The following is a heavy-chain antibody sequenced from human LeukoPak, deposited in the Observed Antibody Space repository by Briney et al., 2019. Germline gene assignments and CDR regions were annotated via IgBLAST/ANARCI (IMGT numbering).Heavy chain of an antibody. V-gene: IGHV5-10-1*01. CDR3: ARRGSSGWYDY. Sequence: GASLQISCKGSGSIFTSYWISWVRQLPGKGLEWMGRIDPSDSYTNYSPSFQGHGTISTDKSISTAYLQWNSLKASDTAMYYCARRGSSGWYDYWGQGTLVTVSS. CDR2: IDPSDSYT. CDR1: GSIFTSYW. D-gene: IGHD6-19*01. J-gene: IGHJ4*02.